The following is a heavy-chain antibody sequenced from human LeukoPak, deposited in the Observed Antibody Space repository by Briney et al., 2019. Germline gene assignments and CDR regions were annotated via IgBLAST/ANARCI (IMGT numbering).Heavy chain of an antibody. D-gene: IGHD6-13*01. J-gene: IGHJ1*01. CDR3: AKDQGGQQLVSEYFQH. V-gene: IGHV3-30*18. CDR1: GFTFSSYG. Sequence: SGGSLRLSCAASGFTFSSYGMHWVRQAPGEGLEWVGVISYDGSNKYYADSVKGRFTISRDNSKNTLYLQMNSLRAEDTAVYYCAKDQGGQQLVSEYFQHWGQGTLVTVSS. CDR2: ISYDGSNK.